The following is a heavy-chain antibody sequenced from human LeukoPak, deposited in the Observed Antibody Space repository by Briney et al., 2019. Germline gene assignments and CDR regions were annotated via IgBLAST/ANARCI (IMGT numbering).Heavy chain of an antibody. CDR3: AKGDYDILTGYYRDYYYYGMDV. Sequence: GGSLRLSCAASGFTFNTYGMHWVRQAPGKGLEWVSGISWNSGSIGYADSVKGRFTISRDNAKNSLYLQMNSLRAEDTALYYCAKGDYDILTGYYRDYYYYGMDVWGQGTTVTVSS. CDR2: ISWNSGSI. D-gene: IGHD3-9*01. J-gene: IGHJ6*02. CDR1: GFTFNTYG. V-gene: IGHV3-9*01.